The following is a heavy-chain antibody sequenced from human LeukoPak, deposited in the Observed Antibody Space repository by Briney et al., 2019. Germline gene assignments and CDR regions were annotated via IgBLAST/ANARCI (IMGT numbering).Heavy chain of an antibody. D-gene: IGHD5-24*01. Sequence: SVKVSCKASGGTFSSYAISWVRQAPGQGLEWMGGIIPIFGTANYAQKFQGRVTITADESTSTAYMELSSLRSEDTAVYYCAWKKPHGYHGVHFDYGGQRTLVTVSS. J-gene: IGHJ4*02. CDR3: AWKKPHGYHGVHFDY. CDR2: IIPIFGTA. CDR1: GGTFSSYA. V-gene: IGHV1-69*13.